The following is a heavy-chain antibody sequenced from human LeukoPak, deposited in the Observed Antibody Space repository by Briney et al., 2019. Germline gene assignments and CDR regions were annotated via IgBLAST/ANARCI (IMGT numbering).Heavy chain of an antibody. Sequence: GGSLRLSCAASGFTFSSYAMSWVRQAPGKGLEGVSVISGSGGSTYYADSVKGRFTISRDNSKNKVYLQMNSLRAEDTAVYYCAKDRGVNSLYGMDVWGEGTTVIVSS. V-gene: IGHV3-23*01. CDR1: GFTFSSYA. D-gene: IGHD4-23*01. CDR2: ISGSGGST. J-gene: IGHJ6*04. CDR3: AKDRGVNSLYGMDV.